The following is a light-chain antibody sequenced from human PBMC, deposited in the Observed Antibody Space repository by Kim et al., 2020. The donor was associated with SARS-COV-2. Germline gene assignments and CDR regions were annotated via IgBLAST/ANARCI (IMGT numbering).Light chain of an antibody. Sequence: ASVGNRVTMTCRTSQSITNHLNWYPQKPGKAPNLLIYAASSLQNGVPTRFSGSGSGTDFSLTISSLQPEDIATYYCQQSHTTTITFGRGTRLEIK. CDR3: QQSHTTTIT. CDR1: QSITNH. CDR2: AAS. J-gene: IGKJ5*01. V-gene: IGKV1-39*01.